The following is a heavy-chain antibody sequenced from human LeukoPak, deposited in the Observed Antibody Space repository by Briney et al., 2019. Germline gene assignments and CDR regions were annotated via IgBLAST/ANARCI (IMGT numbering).Heavy chain of an antibody. J-gene: IGHJ3*02. CDR1: GYTFISYG. CDR2: ISAYNGNT. Sequence: ASVKVSCKTSGYTFISYGINWVRQAPGQGLEWMVWISAYNGNTNYAQKFQGRVTMTTDTSTSTAYMELRSLRSDDTAVYYCARGAWEVRGVIRLDDAFDIWGQGTMVAVSS. CDR3: ARGAWEVRGVIRLDDAFDI. D-gene: IGHD3-10*01. V-gene: IGHV1-18*01.